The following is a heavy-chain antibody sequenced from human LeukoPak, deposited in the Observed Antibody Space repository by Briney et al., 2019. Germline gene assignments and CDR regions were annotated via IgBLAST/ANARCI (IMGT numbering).Heavy chain of an antibody. V-gene: IGHV1-69*06. D-gene: IGHD3-9*01. J-gene: IGHJ4*02. CDR2: IIPIFGTA. CDR3: ASISYDILTGYRDY. Sequence: ASVKVSCKASGGTFSSYAISWVRQAPGQGLEWMGGIIPIFGTANYAQKFQGRVTITADKSTSTAYMELSSLRSEDTAVYYCASISYDILTGYRDYWGQGTLVTVSS. CDR1: GGTFSSYA.